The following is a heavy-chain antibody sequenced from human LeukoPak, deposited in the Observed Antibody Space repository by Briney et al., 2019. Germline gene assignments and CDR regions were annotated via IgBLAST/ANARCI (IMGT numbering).Heavy chain of an antibody. CDR2: ISGSGGST. V-gene: IGHV3-23*01. D-gene: IGHD2-15*01. CDR1: GFTFSSYA. Sequence: GGSLRLSCAASGFTFSSYAMSWVRQAPGKGPEWVSAISGSGGSTYYADSVKGRFTISRDNSKNTLYLQMNSLRAEDTAVYYCANKRSLLDMRDIWGQGTMVTVSS. CDR3: ANKRSLLDMRDI. J-gene: IGHJ3*02.